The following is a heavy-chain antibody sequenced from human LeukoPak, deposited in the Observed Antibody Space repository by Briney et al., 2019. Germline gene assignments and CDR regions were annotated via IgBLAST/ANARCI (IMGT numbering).Heavy chain of an antibody. CDR3: ASDSSGYYRVHFGY. Sequence: ASVKVSCKASGYTFTSDDINWVRQATGQGLEWMGWMNPNSGNTGYAQKFQGRVTMTRNTSISTAYMELSSLRSEDTAVYYCASDSSGYYRVHFGYWGQGTLVTVSS. CDR1: GYTFTSDD. CDR2: MNPNSGNT. J-gene: IGHJ4*02. D-gene: IGHD3-22*01. V-gene: IGHV1-8*01.